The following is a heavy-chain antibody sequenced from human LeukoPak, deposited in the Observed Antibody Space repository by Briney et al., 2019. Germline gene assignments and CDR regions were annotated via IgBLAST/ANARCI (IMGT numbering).Heavy chain of an antibody. D-gene: IGHD6-19*01. J-gene: IGHJ6*02. CDR1: GYTFTSYG. Sequence: GASVKVSCKASGYTFTSYGTSWVRQAPGQGLEWMGWISAYNGNTNYAQKLQGRVTMTTDTSTSTAYMELRSLRSDDTAVYYCARDLPQPYSSGWYGPRDVWGQGTTVTVSS. CDR3: ARDLPQPYSSGWYGPRDV. V-gene: IGHV1-18*01. CDR2: ISAYNGNT.